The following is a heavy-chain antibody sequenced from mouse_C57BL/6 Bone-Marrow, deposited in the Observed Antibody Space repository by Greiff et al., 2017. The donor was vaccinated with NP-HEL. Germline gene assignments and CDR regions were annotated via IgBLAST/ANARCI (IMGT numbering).Heavy chain of an antibody. CDR3: TTEEYYAMDY. J-gene: IGHJ4*01. Sequence: EVQLQESGAELVRPGASVKLSCTASGFNIKDDYMHWVKQRPEQGLEWIGWIDPENGDTEYASKFQGKATITADTSSNTAYLQLSSLTSEDTAVYYCTTEEYYAMDYWGQGTSVTVSS. V-gene: IGHV14-4*01. CDR2: IDPENGDT. CDR1: GFNIKDDY.